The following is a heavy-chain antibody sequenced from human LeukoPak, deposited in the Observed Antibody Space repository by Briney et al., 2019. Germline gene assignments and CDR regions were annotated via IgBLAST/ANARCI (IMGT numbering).Heavy chain of an antibody. CDR1: GFTFSSYS. D-gene: IGHD3-22*01. CDR2: ISGSGGST. V-gene: IGHV3-23*01. Sequence: GGSLRLSCAASGFTFSSYSMNWVRQAPGKGLEWVSAISGSGGSTYYADSVKGRFTISRDNSKNTLYLQMNSLRAEDTAVYYCAKDYYDSSGYYSYYYYYYGMDVWGQGTTVTVSS. CDR3: AKDYYDSSGYYSYYYYYYGMDV. J-gene: IGHJ6*02.